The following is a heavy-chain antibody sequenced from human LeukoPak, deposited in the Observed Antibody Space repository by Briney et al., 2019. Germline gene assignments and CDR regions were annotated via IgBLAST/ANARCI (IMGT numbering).Heavy chain of an antibody. CDR1: GYTFTGYY. V-gene: IGHV1-2*02. CDR3: ARDFWSVVPAAILHY. J-gene: IGHJ4*02. Sequence: ASVKVSCKASGYTFTGYYMHWVRQAPGQGLEWMGWINPNSGGTNYAQKLQGRVTMTRDTSISTAYMELSRLRSDDTAVYYCARDFWSVVPAAILHYWGQGTLVTVSS. D-gene: IGHD2-2*02. CDR2: INPNSGGT.